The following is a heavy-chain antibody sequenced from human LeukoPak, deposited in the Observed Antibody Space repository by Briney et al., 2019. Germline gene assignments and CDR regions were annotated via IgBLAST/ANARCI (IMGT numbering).Heavy chain of an antibody. Sequence: GASVKVSCKASDYTFTSYGISWVRQAPGQGLEWMGWISAYNGNTNYAQKLQGRVTMTTDTSTSTAYMELRSLRSDDTAVYYCARVQSGNYYDSSGYYYWGQGTLVTVSS. J-gene: IGHJ4*02. D-gene: IGHD3-22*01. CDR3: ARVQSGNYYDSSGYYY. CDR1: DYTFTSYG. V-gene: IGHV1-18*01. CDR2: ISAYNGNT.